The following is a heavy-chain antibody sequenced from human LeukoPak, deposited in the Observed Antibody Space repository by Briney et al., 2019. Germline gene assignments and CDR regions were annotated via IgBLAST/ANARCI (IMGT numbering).Heavy chain of an antibody. V-gene: IGHV3-21*01. CDR2: ISSSSSYI. CDR3: ARDAEYSSSWTY. Sequence: GRSLRLSCAASGFTFSSYSMNWVRQAPGKGLEWVSSISSSSSYIYYADSVKGRFTISRDNAKNSLYLQMNSLRAEDTAVYYCARDAEYSSSWTYWGQGTLVTVSS. CDR1: GFTFSSYS. D-gene: IGHD6-13*01. J-gene: IGHJ4*02.